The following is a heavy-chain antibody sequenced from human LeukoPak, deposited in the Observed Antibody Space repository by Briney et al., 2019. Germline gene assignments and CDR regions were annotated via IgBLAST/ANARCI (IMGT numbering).Heavy chain of an antibody. Sequence: SETLSLTCAVYGGSFSGYYWSWIRQPPGKGLEWIGEINHSGSTNYNPSLKSRVTMSVDKSKNQFSLKLSSVTAADTAVYYCARARIYCSSTSCYEDYYYGMDVWGKGTTVTVSS. V-gene: IGHV4-34*01. CDR2: INHSGST. CDR3: ARARIYCSSTSCYEDYYYGMDV. CDR1: GGSFSGYY. J-gene: IGHJ6*04. D-gene: IGHD2-2*01.